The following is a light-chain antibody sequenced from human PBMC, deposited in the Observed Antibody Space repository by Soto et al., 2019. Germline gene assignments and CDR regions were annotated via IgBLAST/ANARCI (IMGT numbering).Light chain of an antibody. CDR3: QQYGGSPRT. J-gene: IGKJ1*01. V-gene: IGKV3-15*01. CDR1: QSVSSR. Sequence: EIMFTQSPATLSLSPGERATLSCRASQSVSSRLAWYQHKPGQAPRLLISGASSRATGIPARFSGSGSGTEFTLTISSLESEDFAVYYCQQYGGSPRTFGQGTKVDIK. CDR2: GAS.